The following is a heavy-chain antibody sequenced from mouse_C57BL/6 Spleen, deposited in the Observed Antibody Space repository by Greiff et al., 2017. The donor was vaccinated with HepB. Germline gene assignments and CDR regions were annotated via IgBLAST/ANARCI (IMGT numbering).Heavy chain of an antibody. CDR3: AREVTTVVATGWYFDV. J-gene: IGHJ1*03. Sequence: EVKLMESGGDLVKPGGSLKLSCAASGFTFSSYGMSWVRQTPDKRLEWVATISSGGSYTYYPDSVKGRFTISRDNAKNTLYLQMSSLKSEDTAMYYCAREVTTVVATGWYFDVWGTGTTVTVSS. D-gene: IGHD1-1*01. V-gene: IGHV5-6*01. CDR2: ISSGGSYT. CDR1: GFTFSSYG.